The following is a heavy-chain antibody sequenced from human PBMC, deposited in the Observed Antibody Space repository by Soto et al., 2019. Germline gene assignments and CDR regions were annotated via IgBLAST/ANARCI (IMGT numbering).Heavy chain of an antibody. D-gene: IGHD1-1*01. V-gene: IGHV3-30-3*01. Sequence: PGGSLRLSCAASGFTFSSYAMHWVRQAPGKGLEWVAVISYDGSNKYYADSVKGRFTISRDNSKNTLYLQMNSLRAEDTAVYYCARVIRPLYYFDYWGQGTLVTVSS. CDR2: ISYDGSNK. CDR3: ARVIRPLYYFDY. CDR1: GFTFSSYA. J-gene: IGHJ4*02.